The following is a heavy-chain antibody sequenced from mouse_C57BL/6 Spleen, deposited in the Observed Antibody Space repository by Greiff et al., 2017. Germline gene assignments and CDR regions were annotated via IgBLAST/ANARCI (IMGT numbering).Heavy chain of an antibody. J-gene: IGHJ4*01. D-gene: IGHD2-2*01. Sequence: QVQLQQPGAELVRPGSSVKLSCKASGYTFTSSWMAWVKQRPGQGLEWIGNIYPTDSETTYNQQFKDKATLTVDKSSSAAYMQLSSLTSEDSAVYYCARCMVTTSYAMDYWGQGTSVTVSS. V-gene: IGHV1-61*01. CDR3: ARCMVTTSYAMDY. CDR2: IYPTDSET. CDR1: GYTFTSSW.